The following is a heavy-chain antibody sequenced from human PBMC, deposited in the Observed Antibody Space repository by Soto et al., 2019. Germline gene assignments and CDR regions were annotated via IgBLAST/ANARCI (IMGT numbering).Heavy chain of an antibody. CDR2: IKQDGTEK. J-gene: IGHJ3*02. Sequence: PVGSLRLSCAASGFTFSRYWMNWVRQAPGKGLEWVANIKQDGTEKNYVDSVKGRFTISRDNARNSLYLQMDSLRAEDTAVYFCARGDTPMITGIDSFDIWGQGTMVTVSS. CDR3: ARGDTPMITGIDSFDI. D-gene: IGHD5-18*01. CDR1: GFTFSRYW. V-gene: IGHV3-7*01.